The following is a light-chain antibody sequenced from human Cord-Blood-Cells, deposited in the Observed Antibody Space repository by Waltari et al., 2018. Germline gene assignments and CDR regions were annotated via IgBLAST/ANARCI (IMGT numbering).Light chain of an antibody. CDR1: ALPKQY. Sequence: SYELTQPPSVSVSPGQPARITCSGDALPKQYAYRYQQKPGQAPVLVIYKDSERPSGIPERFSGSSSGTTVTLTISGVQAEDEADYYCQSADSSGTNWVFGGGTKLTVL. CDR2: KDS. V-gene: IGLV3-25*03. CDR3: QSADSSGTNWV. J-gene: IGLJ3*02.